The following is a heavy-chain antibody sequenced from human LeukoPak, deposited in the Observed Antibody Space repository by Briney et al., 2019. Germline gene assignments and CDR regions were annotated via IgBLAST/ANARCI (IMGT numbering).Heavy chain of an antibody. J-gene: IGHJ4*02. D-gene: IGHD4-23*01. Sequence: ESLKISCKGSGYSFTNYWIGWVRQMPGKGLEGMGIIYPGDSDTRYRPSFQGQVTISADKSIRTAYLQWSRLKASDTDMYYCARLEATVVTIIHSIHYDYWGQGTLVTVSS. CDR1: GYSFTNYW. CDR3: ARLEATVVTIIHSIHYDY. V-gene: IGHV5-51*01. CDR2: IYPGDSDT.